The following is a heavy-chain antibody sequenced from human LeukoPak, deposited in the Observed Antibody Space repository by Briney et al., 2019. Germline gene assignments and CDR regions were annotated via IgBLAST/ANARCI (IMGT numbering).Heavy chain of an antibody. Sequence: GGSLRLSCAASGFAFSTYTINWFRQAPGKELEWVSSITTSSTYIFSADSLKGRFTISRDNAKNSLYLQMNGLRAEDTAVYYCARAPSGSYSYFDNWGQGTLVTVSS. CDR3: ARAPSGSYSYFDN. D-gene: IGHD1-26*01. CDR1: GFAFSTYT. CDR2: ITTSSTYI. V-gene: IGHV3-21*01. J-gene: IGHJ4*02.